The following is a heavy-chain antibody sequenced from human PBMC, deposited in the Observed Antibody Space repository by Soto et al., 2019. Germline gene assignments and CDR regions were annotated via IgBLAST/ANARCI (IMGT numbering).Heavy chain of an antibody. CDR3: ARAQPFDS. CDR2: VSSSGNT. CDR1: GGSVSSGSYF. D-gene: IGHD2-2*01. Sequence: QVQLQASGPGLVKPSETLSLTCTVSGGSVSSGSYFWSWVRQPPGKGLELIGYVSSSGNTNYNPSLKSRVPISLDTSKNQFSLNLRSVTAADTAVYYCARAQPFDSWGQGILVTVSS. J-gene: IGHJ4*02. V-gene: IGHV4-61*01.